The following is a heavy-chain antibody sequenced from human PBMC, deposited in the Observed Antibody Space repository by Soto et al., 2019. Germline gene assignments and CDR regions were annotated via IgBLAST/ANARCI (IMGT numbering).Heavy chain of an antibody. D-gene: IGHD3-9*01. CDR1: DDFISSYY. V-gene: IGHV4-4*07. Sequence: SETLSLTCTVSDDFISSYYWNWIRQPAAKGLEWIGRVSTNGATNYNPFLESRGTMSVDTSKNQYSLKLTSVTAADTAVYFCARADYEILTGSYAMDVWGQGTTVTVSS. CDR3: ARADYEILTGSYAMDV. CDR2: VSTNGAT. J-gene: IGHJ6*02.